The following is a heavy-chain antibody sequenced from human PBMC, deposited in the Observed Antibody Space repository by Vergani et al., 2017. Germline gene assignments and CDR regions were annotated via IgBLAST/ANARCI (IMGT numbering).Heavy chain of an antibody. Sequence: QVQLVQSGAEVKKPGSSVKVSCKASGGTFSSYAISWVRQAPGQGLEWMGGIIPIFGTANYAQKLQGRVTMTTDTSTSTAYMELRSLRSDDTAVYYCAREGMSIAARGWFDPWGQGTLVTVSS. CDR1: GGTFSSYA. CDR3: AREGMSIAARGWFDP. J-gene: IGHJ5*02. V-gene: IGHV1-69*06. CDR2: IIPIFGTA. D-gene: IGHD6-6*01.